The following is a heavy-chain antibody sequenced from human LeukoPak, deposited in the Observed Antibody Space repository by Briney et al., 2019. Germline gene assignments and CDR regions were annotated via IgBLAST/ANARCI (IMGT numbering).Heavy chain of an antibody. D-gene: IGHD3-22*01. CDR2: IFSHGET. CDR1: GFTVGNNY. CDR3: AKGRYYYDNSDAFEI. J-gene: IGHJ3*02. Sequence: PGGSLRLSCAASGFTVGNNYMNWVRQAPGKGLEWVSLIFSHGETSYADSVKGRFTISRDNSKNTLYLQMNSLRAEDTAVYHCAKGRYYYDNSDAFEIWGQGTMVTVSS. V-gene: IGHV3-53*01.